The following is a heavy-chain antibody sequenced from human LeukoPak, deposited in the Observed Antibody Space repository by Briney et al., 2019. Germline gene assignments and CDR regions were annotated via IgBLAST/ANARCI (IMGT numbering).Heavy chain of an antibody. CDR2: IYYSGTT. CDR3: ARGRRVWIAAAGLAFDY. J-gene: IGHJ4*02. CDR1: GASIDSYY. V-gene: IGHV4-59*12. Sequence: KSSETLSLTCTISGASIDSYYWSWIRQPPGKGLEWIGYIYYSGTTNYNPSLKRRVTISVDTSKNQFSLKLSSVTAADTAVYYCARGRRVWIAAAGLAFDYWGQGTLVTVSS. D-gene: IGHD6-13*01.